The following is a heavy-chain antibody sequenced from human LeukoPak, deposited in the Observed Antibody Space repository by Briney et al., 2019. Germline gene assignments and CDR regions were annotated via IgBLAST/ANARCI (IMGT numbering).Heavy chain of an antibody. J-gene: IGHJ4*02. CDR3: ARGSLSSSSWYSRGGDYFDY. Sequence: PSETLSLTCTVSGYSISSGYYWGWIRQPPGKGLEWIGSIYHSGSTYYNPSLKSRVTISVDTSKNQFSLKLSSVTAADTAVYYCARGSLSSSSWYSRGGDYFDYWGQGTLVTVSS. D-gene: IGHD6-13*01. CDR1: GYSISSGYY. CDR2: IYHSGST. V-gene: IGHV4-38-2*02.